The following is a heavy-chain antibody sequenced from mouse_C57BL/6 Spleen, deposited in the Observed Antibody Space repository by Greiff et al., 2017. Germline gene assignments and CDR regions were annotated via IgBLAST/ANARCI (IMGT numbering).Heavy chain of an antibody. CDR1: GYSFTSYY. Sequence: VQLQQSGPELVKPGASVKISCKASGYSFTSYYMNWVKQSPEKSLEWIGEINPSTAGTTYNQKFKAKATLTVDKSSSTAYMQLKSLTSEDSAVYDCARSGGSFDYWGQGTPLTVSS. CDR3: ARSGGSFDY. CDR2: INPSTAGT. J-gene: IGHJ2*01. V-gene: IGHV1-42*01. D-gene: IGHD3-2*02.